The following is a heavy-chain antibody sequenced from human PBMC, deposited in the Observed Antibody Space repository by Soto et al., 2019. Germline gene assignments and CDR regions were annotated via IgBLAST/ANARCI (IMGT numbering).Heavy chain of an antibody. CDR1: GGTFSSYA. CDR2: IIPIVGTA. Sequence: QVQLVQSGAEVKKPGSSVKVSCKASGGTFSSYAISWVRQAPGQVLEWMGVIIPIVGTANYAQKFQGRVTITSDEYTSTAYMELSSLRSEDTAVYYCARDSGLRAVADYYYGMDVWGQGTTVTVSS. V-gene: IGHV1-69*01. D-gene: IGHD6-19*01. J-gene: IGHJ6*02. CDR3: ARDSGLRAVADYYYGMDV.